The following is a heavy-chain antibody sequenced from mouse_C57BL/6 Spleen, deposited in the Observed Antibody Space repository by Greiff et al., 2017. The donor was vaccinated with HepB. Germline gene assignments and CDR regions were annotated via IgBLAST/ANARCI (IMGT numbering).Heavy chain of an antibody. J-gene: IGHJ4*01. V-gene: IGHV1-26*01. Sequence: VQLQQSGPELVKPGASVKISCKASGYTFTDYYMNWVKQSHGKSLEWIGDINPNNGGTSYNQKFKGKATLTVDKSSSTAYMELRSLTSEDSAVYYCAREGSSRGDYWGQGTSVTVSS. CDR3: AREGSSRGDY. CDR1: GYTFTDYY. CDR2: INPNNGGT. D-gene: IGHD1-1*01.